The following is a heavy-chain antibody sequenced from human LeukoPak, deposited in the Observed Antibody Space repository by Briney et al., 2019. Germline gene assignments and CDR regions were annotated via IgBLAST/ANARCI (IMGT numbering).Heavy chain of an antibody. J-gene: IGHJ4*02. Sequence: GGSLRLSCAASEFIVSINYMTWVRQAPGKGLEWVSLIYSRGDTKYADSVKGRFTIARDNAKNSLFLQMDGLRVEDTAVYYCVTTTRGYSRDSWGQGTLVTVSS. CDR2: IYSRGDT. D-gene: IGHD3-22*01. CDR1: EFIVSINY. CDR3: VTTTRGYSRDS. V-gene: IGHV3-66*01.